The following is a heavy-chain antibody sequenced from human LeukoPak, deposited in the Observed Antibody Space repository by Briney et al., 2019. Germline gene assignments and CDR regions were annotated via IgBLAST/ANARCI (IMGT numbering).Heavy chain of an antibody. J-gene: IGHJ4*02. CDR2: IYHSGST. V-gene: IGHV4-4*02. CDR1: GGSISSSNW. D-gene: IGHD6-13*01. CDR3: AREAVAAAGTGDY. Sequence: SETLSLTCAVSGGSISSSNWWSWVRQPPGRGLEWIGEIYHSGSTNYNPSLKSRVTISVDKSKNQFSLKLSSVTAADTAVYYCAREAVAAAGTGDYWGQGTLVTVSS.